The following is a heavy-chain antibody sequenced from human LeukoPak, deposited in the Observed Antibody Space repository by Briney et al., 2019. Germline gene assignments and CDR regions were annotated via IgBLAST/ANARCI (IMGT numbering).Heavy chain of an antibody. CDR2: VSSSGSTI. CDR3: AGYYGSGNSYYYYAMDV. Sequence: GGSLRLSCAASGFTFSRYEMNWVRPAPGKGLQWVSYVSSSGSTIYYADSVRGRFTVSRDNAKNSLFLHINSLRAEDTAVYYCAGYYGSGNSYYYYAMDVWGQGTTVTVSS. J-gene: IGHJ6*02. CDR1: GFTFSRYE. D-gene: IGHD3-10*01. V-gene: IGHV3-48*03.